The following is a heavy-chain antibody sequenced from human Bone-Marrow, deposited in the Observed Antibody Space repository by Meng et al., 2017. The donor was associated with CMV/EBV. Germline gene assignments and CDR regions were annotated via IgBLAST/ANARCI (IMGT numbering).Heavy chain of an antibody. Sequence: GESLKISCAASGFTFSSYAMSWVRQAPSKGLEWVAVISYDGNNQHYADSVKGRFTISRDNSRNTLSLQMNSLGPEDTALYYCARCALDYYDSSGYYYVGWDYFDYWGQGTLVTVSS. V-gene: IGHV3-30*04. CDR3: ARCALDYYDSSGYYYVGWDYFDY. J-gene: IGHJ4*02. CDR2: ISYDGNNQ. CDR1: GFTFSSYA. D-gene: IGHD3-22*01.